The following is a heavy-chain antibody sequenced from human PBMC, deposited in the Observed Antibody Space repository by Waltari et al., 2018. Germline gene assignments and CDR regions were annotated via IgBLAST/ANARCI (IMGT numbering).Heavy chain of an antibody. J-gene: IGHJ3*02. Sequence: VRLVQSAAEVKKPGVPLKICCKGCGRKFSTYRLGWVRQMLGTGLEWMGIIYVGDSETRYSPSFRGQVTMSADKSITTAYLQWSSLKASDTAMYYCARREHDYDYVGGSYRRVSDTFDIWGQGTRVTVSS. D-gene: IGHD3-16*02. V-gene: IGHV5-51*03. CDR1: GRKFSTYR. CDR3: ARREHDYDYVGGSYRRVSDTFDI. CDR2: IYVGDSET.